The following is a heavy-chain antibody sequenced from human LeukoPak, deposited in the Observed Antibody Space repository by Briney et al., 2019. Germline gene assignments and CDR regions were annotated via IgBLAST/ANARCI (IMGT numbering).Heavy chain of an antibody. CDR2: ISSSSSYI. V-gene: IGHV3-21*01. Sequence: NPGGSRRLSCAASGFTFSGYSMNWVRQAPGKGLEWVSSISSSSSYIYYADSVKGRFTISRHNAKNSLYLQMNSLRAEDTAVYYCARELYSSGWVDPWGQGTLVTVSS. D-gene: IGHD6-19*01. CDR3: ARELYSSGWVDP. J-gene: IGHJ5*02. CDR1: GFTFSGYS.